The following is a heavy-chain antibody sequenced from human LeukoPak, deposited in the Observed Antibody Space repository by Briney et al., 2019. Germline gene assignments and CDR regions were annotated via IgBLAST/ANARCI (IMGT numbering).Heavy chain of an antibody. Sequence: ASVKVSCKASGYAFTAHYMHWVRQAPGQGLEWMGWINPDSGGTNYAQSFQGRATMTRDTSIYTAYMELSSLRSDDTAVYYCARRGYYDSSGSFDYWGQGTLVTVSS. D-gene: IGHD3-22*01. CDR1: GYAFTAHY. V-gene: IGHV1-2*02. CDR3: ARRGYYDSSGSFDY. CDR2: INPDSGGT. J-gene: IGHJ4*02.